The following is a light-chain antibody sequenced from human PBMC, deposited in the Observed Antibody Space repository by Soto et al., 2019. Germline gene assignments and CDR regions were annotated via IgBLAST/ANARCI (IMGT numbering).Light chain of an antibody. CDR1: SSDVGGYNY. V-gene: IGLV2-8*01. J-gene: IGLJ1*01. CDR3: TSYAGSGSYV. Sequence: QSALTQPPSASGSPGQSVAISCTGTSSDVGGYNYVSWYQQHPGKAPRLMIYDVTKRPSGVPDRFSGSKSGNTASLTVSGLQAEDEDDYYCTSYAGSGSYVFGSGTKVTVL. CDR2: DVT.